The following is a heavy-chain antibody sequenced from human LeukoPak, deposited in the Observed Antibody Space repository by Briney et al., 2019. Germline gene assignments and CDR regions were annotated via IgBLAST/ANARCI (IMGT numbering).Heavy chain of an antibody. CDR2: ISGDGART. J-gene: IGHJ4*02. V-gene: IGHV3-23*01. CDR3: AKELGHYYGSGSYYRYFDY. Sequence: GGSLRLSCAASGFSFNNYVMSWVRQAPGKGLEWVSAISGDGARTYYADSVKGRFTISRDNSKNTLYLQMNSLRAEDTAVYYCAKELGHYYGSGSYYRYFDYWGQGTLVTVSS. CDR1: GFSFNNYV. D-gene: IGHD3-10*01.